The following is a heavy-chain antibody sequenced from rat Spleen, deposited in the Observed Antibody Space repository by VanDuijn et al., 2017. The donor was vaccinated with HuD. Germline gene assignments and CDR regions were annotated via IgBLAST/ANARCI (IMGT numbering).Heavy chain of an antibody. D-gene: IGHD1-4*01. CDR3: ARDPGSSG. CDR2: IWGDGSS. J-gene: IGHJ2*01. CDR1: GFSLTSND. V-gene: IGHV2-1*01. Sequence: QVQLKESGPGLVQPSQTLSLTCTVSGFSLTSNDVNWVRQPPGKGLEWMGGIWGDGSSDYNSALKSRLSISRDTSKRQVYLKMNSLQTEDTATYYCARDPGSSGWGQGVMVTVSS.